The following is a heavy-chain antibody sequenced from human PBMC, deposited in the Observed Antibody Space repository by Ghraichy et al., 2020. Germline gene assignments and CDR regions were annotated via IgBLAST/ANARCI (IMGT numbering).Heavy chain of an antibody. CDR3: AKEGGSYYPRPPLWYFDL. CDR2: ISGSGGST. CDR1: GFTFSSYA. Sequence: ESLNISCAASGFTFSSYAMSWVRQAPGKGLEWVSAISGSGGSTYYADSVKGRFTISRDNSKNTLYLQMNSLRAEDTAVYYCAKEGGSYYPRPPLWYFDLWGRGTLVTVSS. V-gene: IGHV3-23*01. J-gene: IGHJ2*01. D-gene: IGHD1-26*01.